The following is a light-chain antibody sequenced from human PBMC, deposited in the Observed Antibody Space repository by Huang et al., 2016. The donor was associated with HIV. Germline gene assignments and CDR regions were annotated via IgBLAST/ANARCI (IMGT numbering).Light chain of an antibody. CDR2: YGS. CDR3: HQSSKLPVT. CDR1: HSIGNS. V-gene: IGKV6-21*02. J-gene: IGKJ2*01. Sequence: EIVLTQSPDFKSVTPKEKVTRTYRASHSIGNSSHWYQQKPNQSPKLLINYGSQSISGVPSRFSGSGSGTEVSIIISSLEAEDIATYYCHQSSKLPVTFGQGTKLDIK.